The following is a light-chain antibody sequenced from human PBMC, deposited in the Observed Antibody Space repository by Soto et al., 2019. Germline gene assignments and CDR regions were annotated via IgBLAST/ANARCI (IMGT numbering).Light chain of an antibody. CDR3: SSYTGSDTFV. V-gene: IGLV2-8*01. CDR1: SSDIGAYNY. Sequence: QSVLTQPPSASGSPGQSVTISCTGTSSDIGAYNYVSWYQQHPGKAPKLMIYEVSKRPSGVPDRFSGSKSGNTASLTVSGLQAEDEADYYCSSYTGSDTFVFGGGTKVTVL. CDR2: EVS. J-gene: IGLJ3*02.